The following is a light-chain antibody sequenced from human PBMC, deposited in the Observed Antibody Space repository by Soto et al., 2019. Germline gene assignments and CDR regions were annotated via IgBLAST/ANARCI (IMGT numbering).Light chain of an antibody. Sequence: DIQMTQSPPTLSASVGDTVTITCRTSQTINNLLAWYQKKPGKAPGPLIFDASTVNPGVPSRFSGSGSGTDFTLTISDLQPDDFATYYCQHYDIYGRLTFGPGTTVDI. CDR1: QTINNL. CDR2: DAS. J-gene: IGKJ3*01. V-gene: IGKV1-5*01. CDR3: QHYDIYGRLT.